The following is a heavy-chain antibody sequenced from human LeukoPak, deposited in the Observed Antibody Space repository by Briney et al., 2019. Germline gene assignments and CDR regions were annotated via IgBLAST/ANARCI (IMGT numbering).Heavy chain of an antibody. CDR1: GYTFTSYD. J-gene: IGHJ6*03. V-gene: IGHV1-8*01. D-gene: IGHD3-22*01. Sequence: ASVKVSCKASGYTFTSYDINWVRQATGQGLEWMGWMNPNSGNTGYAQKFQGRVTMTRNTSISTAYMELSSLRYEDTAVYYCAINGYDSRFYYYMDVWGKGTTVTVSS. CDR3: AINGYDSRFYYYMDV. CDR2: MNPNSGNT.